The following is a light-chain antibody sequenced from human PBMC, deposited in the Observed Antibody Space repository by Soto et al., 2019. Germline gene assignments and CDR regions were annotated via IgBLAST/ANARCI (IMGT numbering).Light chain of an antibody. CDR2: KAS. CDR1: QRIGTW. Sequence: DIRMTQSPSTLSASIGDRVTITCRASQRIGTWLAWYQQKPGKAPKFLISKASTLESGVPSRFSGSGSGTEFTLTISSLQPDDFATYYCQQYDTYLTFGGGTKVDI. J-gene: IGKJ4*01. CDR3: QQYDTYLT. V-gene: IGKV1-5*03.